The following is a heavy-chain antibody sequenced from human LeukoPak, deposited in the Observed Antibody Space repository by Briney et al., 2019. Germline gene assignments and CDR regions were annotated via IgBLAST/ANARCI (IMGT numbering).Heavy chain of an antibody. CDR2: INHSGST. D-gene: IGHD5-18*01. J-gene: IGHJ5*02. CDR3: ARLPTGYPNWFDT. V-gene: IGHV4-34*01. CDR1: GGSFSGYY. Sequence: SETLSLTRAVYGGSFSGYYWSWIRQPPGKGLEWIGEINHSGSTNYNPSLKSRVTISVDTSKNQFSLKLNSLTATDTAVYYCARLPTGYPNWFDTWGQGILVTVSS.